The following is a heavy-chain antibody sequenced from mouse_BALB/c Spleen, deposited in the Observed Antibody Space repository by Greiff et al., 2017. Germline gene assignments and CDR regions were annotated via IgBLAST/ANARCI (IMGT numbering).Heavy chain of an antibody. CDR2: ISYSGST. Sequence: EVKVEESGPGLVKPSQSLSLTCTVTGYSITSDYAWNWIRQFPGNKLEWMGYISYSGSTSYNPSLKSRISITRDTSKNQFFLQLNSVTTEDTATYYCASGTATVDYWGQGTTLTVSS. D-gene: IGHD1-2*01. J-gene: IGHJ2*01. V-gene: IGHV3-2*02. CDR3: ASGTATVDY. CDR1: GYSITSDYA.